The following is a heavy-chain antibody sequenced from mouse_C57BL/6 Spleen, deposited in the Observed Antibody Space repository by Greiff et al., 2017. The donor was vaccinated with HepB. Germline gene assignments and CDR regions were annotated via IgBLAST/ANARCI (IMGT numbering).Heavy chain of an antibody. D-gene: IGHD1-1*02. CDR1: GFTFSDYG. Sequence: EVQLVESGGGLVKPGGSLKLSCAASGFTFSDYGMHWVRQAPEKGLEWVAYISSGSSTIYYADTVKGRFTISRDNAKNTLFLQMTSLRSEDTAMYYCARARGGYYWYFDVWGTGTTVTVSS. V-gene: IGHV5-17*01. CDR2: ISSGSSTI. CDR3: ARARGGYYWYFDV. J-gene: IGHJ1*03.